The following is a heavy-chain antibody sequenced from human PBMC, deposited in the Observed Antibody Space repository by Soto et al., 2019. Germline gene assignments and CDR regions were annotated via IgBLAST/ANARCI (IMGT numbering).Heavy chain of an antibody. CDR2: IYYSGTT. CDR3: ARHFSVDYFDY. CDR1: GDSITSNSYF. Sequence: QLQLQESGPGLVKPSETLSLTCTVSGDSITSNSYFWAWIRQPPGKGLAWLGSIYYSGTTYYNPSLKSRVTISVDRSKNQFSLKLSSVTAADTAVYYCARHFSVDYFDYWGQGALVTVSS. J-gene: IGHJ4*02. V-gene: IGHV4-39*01.